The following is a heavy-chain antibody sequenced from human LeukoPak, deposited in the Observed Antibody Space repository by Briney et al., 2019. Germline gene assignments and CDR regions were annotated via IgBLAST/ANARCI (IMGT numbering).Heavy chain of an antibody. CDR1: GYSFTSYW. J-gene: IGHJ5*02. V-gene: IGHV5-51*01. CDR2: IYPGDSDT. D-gene: IGHD6-13*01. CDR3: ARGSGSSSWYSNWFDP. Sequence: GESLKISCKGSGYSFTSYWIGWVRQMPGKGLEWMGMIYPGDSDTRYSPSFQGQVTISADKSISTAYLQWSSLKASDTAMYYCARGSGSSSWYSNWFDPWGQGTLVTVSS.